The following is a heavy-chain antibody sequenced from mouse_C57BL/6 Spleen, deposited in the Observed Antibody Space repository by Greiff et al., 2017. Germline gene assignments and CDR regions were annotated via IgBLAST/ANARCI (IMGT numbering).Heavy chain of an antibody. CDR2: FHPYNDDT. J-gene: IGHJ1*03. CDR1: GYTFTTYP. V-gene: IGHV1-47*01. Sequence: VKLVESGAELVKPGASVKMSCKASGYTFTTYPIEWMKQNHGKSLEWIGNFHPYNDDTKYNEKFKGKATLTVEKSSSTVYLELSRLTSDDSAVYYCARGRNGYDSYFDVWGTGTTVTVSS. D-gene: IGHD2-2*01. CDR3: ARGRNGYDSYFDV.